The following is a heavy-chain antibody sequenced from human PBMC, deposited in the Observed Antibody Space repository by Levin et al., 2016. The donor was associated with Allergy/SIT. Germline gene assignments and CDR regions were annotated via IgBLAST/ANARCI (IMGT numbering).Heavy chain of an antibody. CDR3: ARAHYSGSGNYYPPPLFLSYYSGMDV. CDR2: IYHTGST. CDR1: GGSISSYY. D-gene: IGHD3-10*01. Sequence: SETLSLTCTVSGGSISSYYWSWIRQPPGKGLEWIGEIYHTGSTNSNPSLKSRVTIGVDKSKNQFSLNLRSVTAADTAVYYCARAHYSGSGNYYPPPLFLSYYSGMDVWGQGTTVTVSS. V-gene: IGHV4-59*12. J-gene: IGHJ6*02.